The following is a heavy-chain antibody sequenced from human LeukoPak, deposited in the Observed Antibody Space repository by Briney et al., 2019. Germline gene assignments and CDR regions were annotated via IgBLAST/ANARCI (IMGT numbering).Heavy chain of an antibody. Sequence: GGSLRFSCAASGFTFSNAWMSWVRQAPGKGLEWVGRIKTKTDGGTTDYAAPVKGRFTISRDDSKNIAYLQMSSLKTEDTAVYYCTRLPPYCSGGSCYSFPDFDYWGQGTLVTVSS. D-gene: IGHD2-15*01. J-gene: IGHJ4*02. V-gene: IGHV3-15*01. CDR1: GFTFSNAW. CDR3: TRLPPYCSGGSCYSFPDFDY. CDR2: IKTKTDGGTT.